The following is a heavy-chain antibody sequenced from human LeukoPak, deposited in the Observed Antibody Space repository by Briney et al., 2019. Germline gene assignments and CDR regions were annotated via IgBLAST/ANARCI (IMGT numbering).Heavy chain of an antibody. V-gene: IGHV4-30-4*01. CDR2: VYYSGST. D-gene: IGHD4-17*01. Sequence: SETLSLTCTVSGDSISGADYYWSWIRQPPGKGLEWIAYVYYSGSTYYNPSLKSRLTISVDTSKNQFSLKLNSVTAADTAVYYCARGGGGSSTVTTYWFDPWGQGTLVTVSS. CDR1: GDSISGADYY. CDR3: ARGGGGSSTVTTYWFDP. J-gene: IGHJ5*02.